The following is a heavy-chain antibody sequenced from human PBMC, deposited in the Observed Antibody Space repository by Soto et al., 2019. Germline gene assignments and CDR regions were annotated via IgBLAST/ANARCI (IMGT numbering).Heavy chain of an antibody. V-gene: IGHV4-59*01. CDR1: GGSISSYY. CDR2: IYYSGST. CDR3: ARVIGYCTSNSCYTPPIFDY. J-gene: IGHJ4*02. D-gene: IGHD2-2*02. Sequence: PSETLSLTCTVSGGSISSYYWSWIRQPPGKGLEWIGYIYYSGSTNYNPSLKSRVTISVDTSKNQFSLKLSSVTAADTAVYYCARVIGYCTSNSCYTPPIFDYWGQGTLVTVSS.